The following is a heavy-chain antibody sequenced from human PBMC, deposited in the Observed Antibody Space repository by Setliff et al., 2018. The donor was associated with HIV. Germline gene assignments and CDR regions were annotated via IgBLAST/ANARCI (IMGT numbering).Heavy chain of an antibody. J-gene: IGHJ4*02. Sequence: ETLSLTCAVYGGSLSGFYWTFIRQSPGKGLEWIGEVTHSGSTTYDPSLKSRITISVDTSKNQFSLKLSSVTAADTAVYYCARCYSSSWYEVPYYFDYWGQGTLVTVSS. CDR1: GGSLSGFY. CDR3: ARCYSSSWYEVPYYFDY. V-gene: IGHV4-34*01. D-gene: IGHD6-13*01. CDR2: VTHSGST.